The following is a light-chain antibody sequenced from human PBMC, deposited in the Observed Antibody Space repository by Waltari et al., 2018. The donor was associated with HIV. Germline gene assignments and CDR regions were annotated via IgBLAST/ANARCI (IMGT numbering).Light chain of an antibody. CDR2: ASS. CDR1: RTIVPKS. V-gene: IGKV3-20*01. Sequence: VWTQCPATLSVSPGGNGTHSCRASRTIVPKSLTWYQQRPGQAPRVVLFASSTRATGIPDRFRGSESETEFTLTIRRLKPEDFAIYYGQVYGGSPRWTFGPGTRLELK. J-gene: IGKJ1*01. CDR3: QVYGGSPRWT.